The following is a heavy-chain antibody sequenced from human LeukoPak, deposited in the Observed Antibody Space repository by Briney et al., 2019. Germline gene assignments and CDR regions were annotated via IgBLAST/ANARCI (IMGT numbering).Heavy chain of an antibody. D-gene: IGHD2-15*01. CDR1: GGSISSYY. CDR3: ARYAVVVVAASTHNWFDP. V-gene: IGHV4-59*01. J-gene: IGHJ5*02. Sequence: PSEALSLTCTVSGGSISSYYWSWIRQPPGKGLEWIGYIYYSGSTNYNPSLKSRVTISVDTSKNQFSLKLSSVTAADTAVYYCARYAVVVVAASTHNWFDPWGQGTLVTVSS. CDR2: IYYSGST.